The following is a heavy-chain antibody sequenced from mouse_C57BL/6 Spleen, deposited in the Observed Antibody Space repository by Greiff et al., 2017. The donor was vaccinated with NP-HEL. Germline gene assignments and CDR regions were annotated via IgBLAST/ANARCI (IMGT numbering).Heavy chain of an antibody. J-gene: IGHJ4*01. CDR2: ISRGSSTI. CDR1: GFTFSDYG. V-gene: IGHV5-17*01. Sequence: DVQLVESGGGLVKPGGSLKLSCAASGFTFSDYGMHWVRQAPEKGLEWVAYISRGSSTIYYADTVKGRFTISRDNAKNTLFLQMTSLRSEDTAMYYCARGLYYAMDYWGQGTSVTVSS. CDR3: ARGLYYAMDY.